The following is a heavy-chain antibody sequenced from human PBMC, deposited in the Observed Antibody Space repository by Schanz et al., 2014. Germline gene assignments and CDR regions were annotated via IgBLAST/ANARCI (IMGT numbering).Heavy chain of an antibody. J-gene: IGHJ4*02. CDR2: IWSDGSGK. CDR1: GFIFSNYG. V-gene: IGHV3-33*06. CDR3: AKDSTHIDIVLVPTAIDY. D-gene: IGHD2-2*01. Sequence: QVQLVESGGGVVQPGGSLRLSCAASGFIFSNYGMHWVRQAPGKGLEWVAVIWSDGSGKYYADSVKGRFTISRDSPKNTLYLQMNSLRAEDTAVYYCAKDSTHIDIVLVPTAIDYWGQGTLVTVSS.